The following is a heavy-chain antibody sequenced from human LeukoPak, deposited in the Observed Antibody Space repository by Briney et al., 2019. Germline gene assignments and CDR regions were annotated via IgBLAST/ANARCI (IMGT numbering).Heavy chain of an antibody. CDR2: IRMTGGST. D-gene: IGHD3-16*01. V-gene: IGHV3-23*01. Sequence: PGGSLRLSCAASGFTFSSYAMGWVRQAPGKGLEWVSTIRMTGGSTYYADSVKGRFTISRDNSKNTLHLQMNSLRAEDTAVYYCAKGGGITRPYFDYWGQGTLVTVSS. CDR3: AKGGGITRPYFDY. CDR1: GFTFSSYA. J-gene: IGHJ4*02.